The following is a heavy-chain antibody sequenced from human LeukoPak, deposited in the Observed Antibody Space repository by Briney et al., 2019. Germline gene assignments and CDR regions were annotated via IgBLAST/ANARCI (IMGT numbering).Heavy chain of an antibody. CDR1: GYTFTGYY. CDR2: INPNSGGT. D-gene: IGHD3-3*01. J-gene: IGHJ4*02. Sequence: ASVKVFSKASGYTFTGYYMHWVRQAPGQGLEWMGWINPNSGGTNYAQKFQGRVTMTRDTSISTAYMELGRLKSDDTAVYYCAREGTIFGDDWGQGTLVTVSS. CDR3: AREGTIFGDD. V-gene: IGHV1-2*02.